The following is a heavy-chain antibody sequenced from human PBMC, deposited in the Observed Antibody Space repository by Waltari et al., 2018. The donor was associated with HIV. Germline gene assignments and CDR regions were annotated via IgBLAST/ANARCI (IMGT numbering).Heavy chain of an antibody. CDR2: VSSSGST. V-gene: IGHV4-39*01. CDR3: VRHSRGTGVDTEAFDS. D-gene: IGHD2-8*01. Sequence: QLQLQESGPGLVQPSETLPLTCTVSSVSISSTPYCWGWIRQPPGKGLEWIGSVSSSGSTYYTPSLRRRVTISVDTSRNHFSLRLTSVTAADTAVYFCVRHSRGTGVDTEAFDSWGQGTRVTVSS. J-gene: IGHJ4*02. CDR1: SVSISSTPYC.